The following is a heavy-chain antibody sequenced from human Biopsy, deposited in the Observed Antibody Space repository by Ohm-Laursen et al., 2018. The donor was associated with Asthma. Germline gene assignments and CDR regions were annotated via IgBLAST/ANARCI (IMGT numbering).Heavy chain of an antibody. D-gene: IGHD3-16*01. J-gene: IGHJ2*01. CDR2: IDPNSGGT. Sequence: ASVKVSCKASGYPFTDYYVHWVRQAPGQGLEWMGGIDPNSGGTNYAQKFLGRVTMTRDTSVNTAFMVLSRLRSDDTAVYYCARIKIRIGAGTDRYFDLWGRGTLVTVSS. V-gene: IGHV1-2*02. CDR3: ARIKIRIGAGTDRYFDL. CDR1: GYPFTDYY.